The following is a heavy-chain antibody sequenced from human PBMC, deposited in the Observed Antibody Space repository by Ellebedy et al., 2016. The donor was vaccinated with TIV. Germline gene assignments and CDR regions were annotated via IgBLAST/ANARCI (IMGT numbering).Heavy chain of an antibody. CDR2: IYYSGST. D-gene: IGHD2-2*01. V-gene: IGHV4-39*01. J-gene: IGHJ5*02. Sequence: SETLSLTCTVSGGSISSSSYYWGWIRQPPGKGLEWIGSIYYSGSTYYNPSLKSRVTISVDTSKNQFSLKLSSVTAADTAVYYCARKEGYCSSTSCPTWENRFDPWGQGTLVTVSS. CDR1: GGSISSSSYY. CDR3: ARKEGYCSSTSCPTWENRFDP.